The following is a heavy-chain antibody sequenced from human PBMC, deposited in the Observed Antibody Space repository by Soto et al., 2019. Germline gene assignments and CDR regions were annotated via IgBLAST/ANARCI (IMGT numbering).Heavy chain of an antibody. Sequence: SETLSLTCNMSGDSYSISTYSWSWIRQPPGKALQWIGFIYQSGVTSCNPSLASRVSISLDRSNNQCSLKLKSVTAADTAVYFCAGMPYTSGLRFDPWGPGTLVTVYS. CDR1: GDSYSISTYS. D-gene: IGHD6-19*01. CDR2: IYQSGVT. V-gene: IGHV4-30-2*01. CDR3: AGMPYTSGLRFDP. J-gene: IGHJ5*02.